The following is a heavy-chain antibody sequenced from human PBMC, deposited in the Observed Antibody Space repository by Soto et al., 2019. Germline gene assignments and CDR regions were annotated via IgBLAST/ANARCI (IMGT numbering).Heavy chain of an antibody. Sequence: ASVKVSCKASGYTFTSYGISWVRHAPGQGLEWMGWISAYNGNTNYAQKLQGRVTMTTDTSTSTAYMELRSLRSDDTAVYYCARDEYYYDSSGHSGDFDYWGQGTLVTVSS. V-gene: IGHV1-18*01. J-gene: IGHJ4*02. D-gene: IGHD3-22*01. CDR1: GYTFTSYG. CDR2: ISAYNGNT. CDR3: ARDEYYYDSSGHSGDFDY.